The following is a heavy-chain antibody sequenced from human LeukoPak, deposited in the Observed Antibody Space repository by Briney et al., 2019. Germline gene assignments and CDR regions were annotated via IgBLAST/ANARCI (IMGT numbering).Heavy chain of an antibody. D-gene: IGHD2/OR15-2a*01. CDR1: GFTFATYW. CDR2: IKQDGSEK. J-gene: IGHJ4*02. Sequence: GGSLRLSCAVSGFTFATYWMSWVRQAPGKGLEWVANIKQDGSEKYYVDSVKGRFTISRDNAKNSLYLQMNSLRADDTAVYFCAGGAGFLIDYWGQGALVTVSS. V-gene: IGHV3-7*01. CDR3: AGGAGFLIDY.